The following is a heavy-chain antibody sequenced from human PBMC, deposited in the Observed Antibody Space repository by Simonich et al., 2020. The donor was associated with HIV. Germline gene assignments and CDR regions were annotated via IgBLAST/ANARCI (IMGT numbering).Heavy chain of an antibody. Sequence: QVQLQQWGAGLLKPSETLSLTCAVYGGSFRGYYWNWSRQPPGKGLGWIGEIKHMGSTNHNPTLMGRVTISGDTSKNQFSLKLSAVTAADTAVYYCARGVDLYDSSPRGFDYWAQGTLVTVSS. CDR2: IKHMGST. CDR3: ARGVDLYDSSPRGFDY. CDR1: GGSFRGYY. J-gene: IGHJ4*02. V-gene: IGHV4-34*01. D-gene: IGHD3-22*01.